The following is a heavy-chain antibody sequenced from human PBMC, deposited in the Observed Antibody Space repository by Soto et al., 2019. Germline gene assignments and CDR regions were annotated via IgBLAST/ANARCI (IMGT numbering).Heavy chain of an antibody. Sequence: QVPLVQSGAEVKKPGASVKVSCKASGYTFTSYAMHWVRQAPGQRLEWMGWINAGNGNTKYSQKFQGRVTITRDTSASTAYMELSSLRSEDTAVYYCARDLGYCSGGSCYFLIGNDAFDIWGQGTMVTVSS. CDR2: INAGNGNT. J-gene: IGHJ3*02. V-gene: IGHV1-3*01. D-gene: IGHD2-15*01. CDR1: GYTFTSYA. CDR3: ARDLGYCSGGSCYFLIGNDAFDI.